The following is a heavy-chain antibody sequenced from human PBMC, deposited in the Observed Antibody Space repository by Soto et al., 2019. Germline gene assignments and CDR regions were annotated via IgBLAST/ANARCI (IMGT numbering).Heavy chain of an antibody. Sequence: EVQLLESGGDLVQPGGSLRLSCAASGFAFSNNAMSWVRQAPGKGLELVSIVTNTGGDKLYADSVKGLFIISRDNSKSTLYLQMNSLRAEDSAIYYCARASGESDPGSRVFVSWGQGTRVTVSS. V-gene: IGHV3-23*01. CDR3: ARASGESDPGSRVFVS. CDR2: VTNTGGDK. D-gene: IGHD3-10*01. J-gene: IGHJ4*02. CDR1: GFAFSNNA.